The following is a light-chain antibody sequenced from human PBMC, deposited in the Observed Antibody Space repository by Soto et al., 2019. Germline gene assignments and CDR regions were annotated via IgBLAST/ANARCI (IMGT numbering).Light chain of an antibody. CDR1: QDISNY. V-gene: IGKV1-33*01. Sequence: DIPMTQSPSSLSASVGDRVTITCQASQDISNYLNWYQQKPGKAPKLLIYDASNLETGVPSRFSGSGSGTDFTFTISSLQPEDIATYYCQKYDNLPFGGGTKVEIK. CDR3: QKYDNLP. J-gene: IGKJ4*01. CDR2: DAS.